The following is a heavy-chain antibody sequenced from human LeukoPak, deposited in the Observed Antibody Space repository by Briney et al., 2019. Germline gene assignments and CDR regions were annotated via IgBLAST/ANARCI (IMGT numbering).Heavy chain of an antibody. D-gene: IGHD4-17*01. CDR3: AKNCRGLPDEPFDY. V-gene: IGHV3-23*01. CDR1: GFTFSSFA. Sequence: GGSLRLSCAASGFTFSSFAMSWVRQAPGKGLEWVSAISGRGDTTYYADSVKGRFTISRDNSKNTLYVQMNSLRAEDTAVYYCAKNCRGLPDEPFDYWGQGTLVTVSS. CDR2: ISGRGDTT. J-gene: IGHJ4*02.